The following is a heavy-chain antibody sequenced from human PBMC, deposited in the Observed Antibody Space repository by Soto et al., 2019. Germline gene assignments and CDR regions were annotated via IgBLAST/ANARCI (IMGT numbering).Heavy chain of an antibody. CDR2: IYYSGST. Sequence: PSETLSLTCTVSGGSISSYYWSWIRQPPGKGLEWIGYIYYSGSTNYNPSLKSRVTISVDTSKNQFSLKLSSVTAADTAVYYCARRGYYDCSGYYLDYWGQGTLVTLSS. D-gene: IGHD3-22*01. CDR3: ARRGYYDCSGYYLDY. V-gene: IGHV4-59*01. J-gene: IGHJ4*02. CDR1: GGSISSYY.